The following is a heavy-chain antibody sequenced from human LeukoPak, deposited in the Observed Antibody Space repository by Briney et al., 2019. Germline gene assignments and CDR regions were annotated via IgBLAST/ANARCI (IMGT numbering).Heavy chain of an antibody. CDR1: GFTFSSYS. CDR2: ISGSGGST. D-gene: IGHD5-24*01. V-gene: IGHV3-23*01. Sequence: GGSLRLSCAASGFTFSSYSMNWVRQAPGKGLEWVSAISGSGGSTYYADSVKGRFTISRDNSKNTLYLQMNSLRAEDTAVYYCAKDPKRWPPPAGYWGQGTLVTVSS. CDR3: AKDPKRWPPPAGY. J-gene: IGHJ4*02.